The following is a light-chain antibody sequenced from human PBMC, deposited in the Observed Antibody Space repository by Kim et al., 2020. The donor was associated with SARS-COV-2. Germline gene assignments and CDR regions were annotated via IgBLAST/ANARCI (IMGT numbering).Light chain of an antibody. CDR1: QSVSSSY. CDR2: GAS. J-gene: IGKJ4*01. CDR3: QQYGSSPPN. Sequence: SPGERAALPCRASQSVSSSYLAWYQQKPGQAPRLLIYGASSRATGIPDRFSGSGSGTDFTLTISRLEPEDFAVYYCQQYGSSPPNFGGGTKVDIK. V-gene: IGKV3-20*01.